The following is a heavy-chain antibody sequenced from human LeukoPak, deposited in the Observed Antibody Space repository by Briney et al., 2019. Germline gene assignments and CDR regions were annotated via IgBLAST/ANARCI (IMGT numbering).Heavy chain of an antibody. J-gene: IGHJ6*02. Sequence: GGSLRLFCAASGLTFSSYATSWVRQAPGKGLEWVSAVTASAGNTYYADSVKGRFTISRDNSKNTLYLQVNSLRAEDTAVYYCAKGDCYGSGSTFKNGMDVWGQGTTVTVSS. CDR1: GLTFSSYA. CDR3: AKGDCYGSGSTFKNGMDV. V-gene: IGHV3-23*01. D-gene: IGHD3-10*01. CDR2: VTASAGNT.